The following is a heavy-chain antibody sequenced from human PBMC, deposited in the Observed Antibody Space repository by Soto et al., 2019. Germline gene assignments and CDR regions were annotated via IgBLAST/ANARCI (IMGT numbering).Heavy chain of an antibody. CDR3: AREREDGFDI. CDR2: IWFDGSNE. J-gene: IGHJ3*02. CDR1: GFPFSGYG. V-gene: IGHV3-33*01. Sequence: GGSLRLSCAASGFPFSGYGMHWVRQAPGEGLDWVAVIWFDGSNEFYGDSVKGRFTVSRDNSRNTLYLQMNSLRAEDTAVYYCAREREDGFDIWSQGTMVTVSS.